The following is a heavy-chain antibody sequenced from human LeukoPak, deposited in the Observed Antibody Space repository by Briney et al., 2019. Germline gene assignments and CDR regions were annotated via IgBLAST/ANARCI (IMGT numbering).Heavy chain of an antibody. CDR3: AKHPSYYYGSGRYPGPNWFDP. J-gene: IGHJ5*02. CDR1: GFTFSSYA. V-gene: IGHV3-23*01. CDR2: ISGSGGST. D-gene: IGHD3-10*01. Sequence: GGSLRLSCAASGFTFSSYAMSWVRQAPGKGLEWVSAISGSGGSTYYADSVKGRFTISRDNSKNTLYLQMNSLRAEDTAVYYCAKHPSYYYGSGRYPGPNWFDPWGQGTLVTVSS.